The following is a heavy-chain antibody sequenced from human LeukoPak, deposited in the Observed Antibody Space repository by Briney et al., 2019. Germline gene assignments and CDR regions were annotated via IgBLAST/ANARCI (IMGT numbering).Heavy chain of an antibody. J-gene: IGHJ4*02. CDR2: IIPIFGTA. V-gene: IGHV1-69*13. D-gene: IGHD3-10*01. Sequence: GASVKVSCKASGGTFSSYAISWVRQAPGQGLEWMGGIIPIFGTANYAQKFQGRVTITADESTSTAYMELNSLRAEDTAVYYCAKDWTMVRGVISWGQGTLVTVSS. CDR3: AKDWTMVRGVIS. CDR1: GGTFSSYA.